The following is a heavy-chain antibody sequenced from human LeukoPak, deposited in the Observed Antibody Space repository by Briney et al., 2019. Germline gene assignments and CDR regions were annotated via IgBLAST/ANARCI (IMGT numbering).Heavy chain of an antibody. V-gene: IGHV3-30*18. CDR2: ISYDGSNK. J-gene: IGHJ4*02. D-gene: IGHD3-10*01. Sequence: GRSLRLSCAASGFTFSSYGMRWVRQAPGKGLEWVAVISYDGSNKYYADSVKGRFTISRDNSKNTLYLQMNSLRAEDTAVYYCAKDHKYYGSGSYYRADYWGQGTLVTVSS. CDR1: GFTFSSYG. CDR3: AKDHKYYGSGSYYRADY.